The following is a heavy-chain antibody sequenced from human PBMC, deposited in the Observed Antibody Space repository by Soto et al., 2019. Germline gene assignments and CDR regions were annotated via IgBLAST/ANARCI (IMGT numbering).Heavy chain of an antibody. Sequence: QVQRVESGGGVVQPGRSLRLSCAASGFTFSSYGMHWVRQAPGKGLEWVALISYDGSNKYYADSVKGRFTISRDNSKNTLYLQMNSLRTEDTAVYYWAKDLGHGGRGAFDIWGQGTMVTVSS. CDR3: AKDLGHGGRGAFDI. J-gene: IGHJ3*02. D-gene: IGHD7-27*01. V-gene: IGHV3-30*18. CDR2: ISYDGSNK. CDR1: GFTFSSYG.